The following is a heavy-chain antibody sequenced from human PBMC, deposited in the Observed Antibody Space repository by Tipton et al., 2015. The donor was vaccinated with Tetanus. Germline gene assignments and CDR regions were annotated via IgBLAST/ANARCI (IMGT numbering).Heavy chain of an antibody. CDR2: ISYDGSNK. V-gene: IGHV3-30*18. J-gene: IGHJ3*02. CDR1: GFTFSSYG. Sequence: SLRLSCAASGFTFSSYGMHWVRQAPGKGLEWVAVISYDGSNKYYADSVKGRFTISRDNSKNSLYLQMNSLRTEDTALYYCAKDTGLDAFDIWGQGTMVTVSS. CDR3: AKDTGLDAFDI. D-gene: IGHD4-11*01.